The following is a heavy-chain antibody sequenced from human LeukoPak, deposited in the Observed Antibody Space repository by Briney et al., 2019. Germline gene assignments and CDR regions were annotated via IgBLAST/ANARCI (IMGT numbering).Heavy chain of an antibody. J-gene: IGHJ4*02. D-gene: IGHD3-22*01. Sequence: SETLSLTCTVSGGSIGSSSYYWGWIRQPPGKGLEWIGYIYYSGSTNYNPSLKSRVTISVDTSKNQISLKLSSVTAADTAVYYCARHGHYYDTSGYYSIPDFWGQGTLVTVSS. CDR2: IYYSGST. CDR3: ARHGHYYDTSGYYSIPDF. CDR1: GGSIGSSSYY. V-gene: IGHV4-61*05.